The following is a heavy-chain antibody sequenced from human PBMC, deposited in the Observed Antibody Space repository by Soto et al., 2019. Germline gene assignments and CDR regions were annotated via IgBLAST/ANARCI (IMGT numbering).Heavy chain of an antibody. CDR1: GFTVSSNY. J-gene: IGHJ1*01. CDR3: ARDLVGATTEYFQH. CDR2: IYSGSGT. V-gene: IGHV3-66*01. Sequence: PGGSLRLSCAASGFTVSSNYMSWVRQAPGKGLEWVSVIYSGSGTYYADSVKGRFTISRDNSKNTLYLQMNSLRAEDTAVYYCARDLVGATTEYFQHWGQGTLVTVSS. D-gene: IGHD1-26*01.